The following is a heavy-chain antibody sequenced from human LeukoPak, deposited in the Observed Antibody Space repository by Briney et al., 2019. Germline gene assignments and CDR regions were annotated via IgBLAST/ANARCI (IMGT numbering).Heavy chain of an antibody. D-gene: IGHD3-10*01. CDR2: IWYDGSNK. V-gene: IGHV3-33*01. Sequence: GGSLRLSCAASGFTFSSYGMHWVRQAPGEGLEWVAVIWYDGSNKYYADSVKGRFTISRDNSKNTLYLQMNSLRAEDTAVYYCARDRTMVRGAYGYWGQGTLVTVSS. CDR3: ARDRTMVRGAYGY. J-gene: IGHJ4*02. CDR1: GFTFSSYG.